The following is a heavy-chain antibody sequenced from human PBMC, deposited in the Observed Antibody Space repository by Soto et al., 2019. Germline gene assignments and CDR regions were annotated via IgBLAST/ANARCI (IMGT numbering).Heavy chain of an antibody. Sequence: ASVEVSCKASGYTFAGCYRRWVRQAPGQGLEWMGWINPNSGGTNYAQKFQGWVTMTRDTSISTAYMELSRLRSDDTAVYYCARERIAARNWLDPWGQGTLVTVSS. D-gene: IGHD6-6*01. CDR1: GYTFAGCY. J-gene: IGHJ5*02. CDR3: ARERIAARNWLDP. CDR2: INPNSGGT. V-gene: IGHV1-2*04.